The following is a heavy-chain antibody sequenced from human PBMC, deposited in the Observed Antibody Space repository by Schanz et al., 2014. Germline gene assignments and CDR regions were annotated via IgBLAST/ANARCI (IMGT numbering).Heavy chain of an antibody. V-gene: IGHV3-23*01. CDR1: GFTFTTYA. CDR2: LTGSGTTT. J-gene: IGHJ4*02. Sequence: DVQLLESGGGLVQPGESLRLSCAASGFTFTTYAMTWVRQAPGKGLEWVSALTGSGTTTYYADSVKGRFTISRDNSKNTLDLQMNSLRAEDTAVYYCARDGDFDYWGQGTLVTVSS. CDR3: ARDGDFDY.